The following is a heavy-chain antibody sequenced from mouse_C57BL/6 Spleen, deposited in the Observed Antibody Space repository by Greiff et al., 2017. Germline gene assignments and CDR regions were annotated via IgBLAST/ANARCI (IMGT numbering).Heavy chain of an antibody. V-gene: IGHV1-54*01. CDR3: ARMGTAQATLDY. CDR2: INPGSGGT. CDR1: GYAFTNYL. Sequence: VQLQQSGAELVRPGTSVKVSCKASGYAFTNYLIEWVKQRPGQGLEWIGVINPGSGGTNYNEKFKGKATLTADKSSSTAYMQLSSLTSEDSAVYVCARMGTAQATLDYWGQGTTLTVSS. J-gene: IGHJ2*01. D-gene: IGHD3-2*02.